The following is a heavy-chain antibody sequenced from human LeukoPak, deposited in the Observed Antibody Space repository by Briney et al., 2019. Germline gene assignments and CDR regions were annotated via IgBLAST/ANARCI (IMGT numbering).Heavy chain of an antibody. J-gene: IGHJ4*02. Sequence: PGGSLRLSCAASRFTFSNYAMGWVRQAPGKGLEWVSTISAGGTTYYADSVKGRFTISRDNSKNTLYLQMNSLRAVDTAVYYCASHRGSSGSSFDYWGQGTLVTVSS. CDR3: ASHRGSSGSSFDY. D-gene: IGHD2-15*01. V-gene: IGHV3-23*01. CDR2: ISAGGTT. CDR1: RFTFSNYA.